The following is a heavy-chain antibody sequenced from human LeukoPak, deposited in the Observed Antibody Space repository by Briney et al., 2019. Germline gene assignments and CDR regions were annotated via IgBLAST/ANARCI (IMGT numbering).Heavy chain of an antibody. CDR2: VYTSGST. Sequence: PSETLSLTCTVPGGSISSYYWSWIRQPAGKGLEWIGRVYTSGSTNSNPSLKSRVTMSVDTSKNQFSLKLSSVTAADTAVYYCARGYSNQFAYWGQGTLVTVSS. D-gene: IGHD1-14*01. CDR1: GGSISSYY. J-gene: IGHJ4*02. CDR3: ARGYSNQFAY. V-gene: IGHV4-4*07.